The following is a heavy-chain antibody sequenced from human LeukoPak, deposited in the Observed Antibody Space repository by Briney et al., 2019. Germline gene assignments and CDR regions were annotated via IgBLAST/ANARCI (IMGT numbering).Heavy chain of an antibody. CDR2: IYYSGST. V-gene: IGHV4-39*01. CDR1: GGSISSSSYY. J-gene: IGHJ3*02. CDR3: ASVYGSGSYYLDDAFDI. Sequence: SETLSLTCTVSGGSISSSSYYWGWIRQPPGKGLEWIGSIYYSGSTYYNPSLKSRVTISVDTSKNQFSLKLSSVTAADTAVYYCASVYGSGSYYLDDAFDIWGQGTMVTVFS. D-gene: IGHD3-10*01.